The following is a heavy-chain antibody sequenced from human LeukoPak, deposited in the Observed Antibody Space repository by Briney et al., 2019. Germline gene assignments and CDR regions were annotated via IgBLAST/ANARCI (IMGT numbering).Heavy chain of an antibody. D-gene: IGHD2-2*01. CDR2: INWNGGST. Sequence: PGGSLRLSCAASGFTFDDYGMGWVRQAPGKGLEWVSGINWNGGSTGYADSVKGRFTISRDNAKNSLYLQMNSLRAEDTALYYCAREGTYCSSTSCSSYFDYWGQGTLVTVSS. CDR3: AREGTYCSSTSCSSYFDY. CDR1: GFTFDDYG. V-gene: IGHV3-20*04. J-gene: IGHJ4*02.